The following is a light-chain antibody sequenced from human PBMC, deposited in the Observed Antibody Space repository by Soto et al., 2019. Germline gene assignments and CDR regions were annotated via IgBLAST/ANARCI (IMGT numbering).Light chain of an antibody. V-gene: IGKV3-15*01. CDR2: GAS. CDR3: QQYDNWPWT. J-gene: IGKJ1*01. Sequence: EIVMTQSPATLSLSPGGRATLSCRASQSISDTLAWYQQKPGQAPGLLIHGASTGAPGFPARFSGSGSGTDFTLTISTLQSEDFAVYYCQQYDNWPWTFGQGTKVDIK. CDR1: QSISDT.